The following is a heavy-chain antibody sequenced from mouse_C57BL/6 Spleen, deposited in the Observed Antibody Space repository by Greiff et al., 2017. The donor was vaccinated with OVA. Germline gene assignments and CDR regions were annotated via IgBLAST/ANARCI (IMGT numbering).Heavy chain of an antibody. D-gene: IGHD1-1*01. CDR1: GYTFTSYW. Sequence: QVQLQQSGTELVKPGASVKLSCKASGYTFTSYWMHWVKQRPGQGLEWIGNINPSNGGTNYNEKFKSKATLTVDKSSSTAYMQLSSLTSEDSAVYYCATLITTVAHAMDYWGQGTSVTVSS. V-gene: IGHV1-53*01. CDR2: INPSNGGT. J-gene: IGHJ4*01. CDR3: ATLITTVAHAMDY.